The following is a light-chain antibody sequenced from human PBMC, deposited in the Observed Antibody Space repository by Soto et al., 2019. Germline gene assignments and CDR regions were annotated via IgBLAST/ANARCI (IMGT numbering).Light chain of an antibody. Sequence: EIVMTQSPATLSVSPGERATLSCRASQSVSSNLAWYQQKPGQAPRLLIYGASTRATGIPDRFSGSGSGTDFTLTIDRLEPEDFAVYYCHQYYSSPTTFGGGTKVEIK. CDR3: HQYYSSPTT. J-gene: IGKJ4*01. CDR1: QSVSSN. V-gene: IGKV3D-15*02. CDR2: GAS.